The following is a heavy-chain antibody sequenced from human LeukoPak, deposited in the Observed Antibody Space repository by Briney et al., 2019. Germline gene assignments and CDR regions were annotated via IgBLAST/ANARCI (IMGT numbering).Heavy chain of an antibody. CDR3: ARGPSRYYDFWSGYRHNYYYMDV. V-gene: IGHV1-8*03. J-gene: IGHJ6*03. CDR1: GYTFTSYD. Sequence: ASVKVSCKASGYTFTSYDINWVRQATGQGLEWMGWMNPNSGNTGYAQKFQGRVTITRNTSISTVYMELSSLRSEDTAVYYCARGPSRYYDFWSGYRHNYYYMDVWGKGTTVTVSS. D-gene: IGHD3-3*01. CDR2: MNPNSGNT.